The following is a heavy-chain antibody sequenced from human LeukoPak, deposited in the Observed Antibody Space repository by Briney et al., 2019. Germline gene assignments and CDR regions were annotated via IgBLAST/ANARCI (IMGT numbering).Heavy chain of an antibody. V-gene: IGHV4-59*08. CDR2: IYYTGNT. J-gene: IGHJ4*02. D-gene: IGHD2-15*01. Sequence: SETLSLTCIVSGGSITGSYWSWIRQPPGKGLEWMGYIYYTGNTNYNPSLESRVIISVDTSKNQFSLKLSSVTAAGTAVYYCARHECGGSCYPEDYWGQGTLVTVSS. CDR3: ARHECGGSCYPEDY. CDR1: GGSITGSY.